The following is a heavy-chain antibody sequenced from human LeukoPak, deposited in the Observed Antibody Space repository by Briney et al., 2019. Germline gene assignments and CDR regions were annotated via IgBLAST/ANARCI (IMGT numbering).Heavy chain of an antibody. Sequence: TLSLTCTVSGASISSGGYYWSWIRQHPGKGLEGTAYIYYSGSTYYNPSLKSRVTISVDTSKNQFSLKLSSVTAADTAVYYCARAPAVAVLQYYFDYWGQGTLVTVSS. CDR2: IYYSGST. CDR1: GASISSGGYY. V-gene: IGHV4-31*03. CDR3: ARAPAVAVLQYYFDY. J-gene: IGHJ4*02. D-gene: IGHD6-19*01.